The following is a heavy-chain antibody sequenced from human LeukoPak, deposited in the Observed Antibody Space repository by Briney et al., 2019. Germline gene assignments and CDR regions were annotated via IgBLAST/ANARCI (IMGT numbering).Heavy chain of an antibody. J-gene: IGHJ4*02. CDR2: FYASGTT. D-gene: IGHD6-13*01. V-gene: IGHV4-39*07. Sequence: SSETLSLTCTVPGGSISSSSYYWGWIRQPPGKGLEWIGRFYASGTTNTSPSLKSRVTMSVDTSKNQFSLKLSSVTAADTAVYYCAKDSSTWGNLAGHFDSWGQGTLVTVSS. CDR3: AKDSSTWGNLAGHFDS. CDR1: GGSISSSSYY.